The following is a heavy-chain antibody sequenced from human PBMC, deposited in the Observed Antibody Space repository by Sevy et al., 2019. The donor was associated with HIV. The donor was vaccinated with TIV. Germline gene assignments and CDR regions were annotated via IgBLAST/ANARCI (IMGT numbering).Heavy chain of an antibody. D-gene: IGHD2-21*02. Sequence: GGSLRLSCAASGFTFSSYVMHWVRQAPGKGLEWVALIWYDGTIINYADSVKGRFTISRDNSKDTLFLQMNSLRPEDTAVYYCARGGGYCGGDCYSIDYWGQGALVTVSS. CDR3: ARGGGYCGGDCYSIDY. CDR1: GFTFSSYV. V-gene: IGHV3-33*08. J-gene: IGHJ4*02. CDR2: IWYDGTII.